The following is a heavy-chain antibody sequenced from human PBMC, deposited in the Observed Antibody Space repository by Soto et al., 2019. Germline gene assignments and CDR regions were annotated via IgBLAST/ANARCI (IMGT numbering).Heavy chain of an antibody. J-gene: IGHJ4*02. V-gene: IGHV3-23*01. Sequence: GGSLRLSCAVSGFTFTSYAMSWVRQAPGKGLEWVSVISGSGGNTDYADSVKGRFTISRDNSKNMLYLQMNNLRAEDTAVYYCAKGGGTENDYWGQGTLVTVSS. CDR2: ISGSGGNT. CDR1: GFTFTSYA. D-gene: IGHD1-1*01. CDR3: AKGGGTENDY.